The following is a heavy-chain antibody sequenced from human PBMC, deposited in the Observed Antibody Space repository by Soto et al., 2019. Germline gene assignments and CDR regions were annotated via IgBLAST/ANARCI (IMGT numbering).Heavy chain of an antibody. D-gene: IGHD2-21*02. CDR3: ARGPGCGGDCYSTFDY. CDR1: GGTFSSYA. CDR2: IIPIFGTA. V-gene: IGHV1-69*01. J-gene: IGHJ4*02. Sequence: QVQLVQSGAEVKKPGSSVKVSCKASGGTFSSYAISWVRQAPGQGLEWMGGIIPIFGTANYAQKFQGRVTITADESTSAAYMELSSLRSEDTAVYYCARGPGCGGDCYSTFDYWGQGTLVTVSS.